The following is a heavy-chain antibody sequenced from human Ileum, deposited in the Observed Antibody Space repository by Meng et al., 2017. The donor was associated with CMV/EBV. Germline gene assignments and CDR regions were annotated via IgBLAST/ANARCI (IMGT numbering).Heavy chain of an antibody. V-gene: IGHV2-5*02. CDR1: GFSPSTSGEG. D-gene: IGHD1-26*01. Sequence: QMPFKESVPTLVKPTQTLMLTCSFSGFSPSTSGEGVGWIRQPPGKALEWLALIYRGDDKRYSPSLNSRLTIAKDTSKNEVVLTLTNMGPIDTGTYYCAHFVGGYYPSRPDYWGQGTLVTVSS. J-gene: IGHJ4*02. CDR2: IYRGDDK. CDR3: AHFVGGYYPSRPDY.